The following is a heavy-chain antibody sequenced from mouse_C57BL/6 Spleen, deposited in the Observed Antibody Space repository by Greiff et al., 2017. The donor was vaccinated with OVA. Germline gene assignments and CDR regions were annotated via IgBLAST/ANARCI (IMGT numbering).Heavy chain of an antibody. CDR1: GYTFTSYW. J-gene: IGHJ2*01. CDR3: SRGGLLQRGLDY. D-gene: IGHD2-3*01. Sequence: QVQLQQPGAELVKPGASVKMSCKASGYTFTSYWITWVKQRPGQGLEWIGDIYPGSGCTNYNEKFKSKATLTVDTSSSTAYMQLSSLTSEDSAVYYCSRGGLLQRGLDYWGQGTTLTVSS. V-gene: IGHV1-55*01. CDR2: IYPGSGCT.